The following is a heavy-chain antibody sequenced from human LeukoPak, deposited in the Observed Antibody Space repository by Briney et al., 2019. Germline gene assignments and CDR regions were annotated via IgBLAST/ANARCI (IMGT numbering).Heavy chain of an antibody. CDR2: INPNSGGT. CDR3: ASESGYSYGYVPFDY. CDR1: GYTFTGHY. V-gene: IGHV1-2*02. Sequence: GASVKVSCKASGYTFTGHYMHWVRQAPRQGLEWMGWINPNSGGTNYAQKFQGRVTMTRDTSISTAYMELSRLRSDDTAVYYCASESGYSYGYVPFDYWGQGTLVTVSS. D-gene: IGHD5-18*01. J-gene: IGHJ4*02.